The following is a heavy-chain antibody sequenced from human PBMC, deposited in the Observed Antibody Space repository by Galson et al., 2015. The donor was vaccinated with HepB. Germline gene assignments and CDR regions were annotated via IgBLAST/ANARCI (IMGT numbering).Heavy chain of an antibody. D-gene: IGHD3-9*01. V-gene: IGHV3-15*01. Sequence: SLRLSCAASGFTFKNAWMSWVRQAPGKRLEWVGRIKSKTDGGITDYAAPVKGRFTISRDDSKNTLYLQIKSLKTEDTAVYYCTTVGRMFDWLSGIDYWGQGTLVTVSP. CDR1: GFTFKNAW. CDR2: IKSKTDGGIT. CDR3: TTVGRMFDWLSGIDY. J-gene: IGHJ4*02.